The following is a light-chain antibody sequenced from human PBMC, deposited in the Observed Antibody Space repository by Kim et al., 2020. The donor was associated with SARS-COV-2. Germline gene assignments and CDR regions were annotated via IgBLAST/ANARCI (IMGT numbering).Light chain of an antibody. CDR1: QTVNSDY. Sequence: SPGERATLSCRASQTVNSDYLAWYQQKRGQAPRLLIYGASSRATGIPDRFSGSGSGTDFTLTISSLEPEDFAVYNCQQYGSSTLTFGGGTKVDIK. CDR2: GAS. J-gene: IGKJ4*01. V-gene: IGKV3-20*01. CDR3: QQYGSSTLT.